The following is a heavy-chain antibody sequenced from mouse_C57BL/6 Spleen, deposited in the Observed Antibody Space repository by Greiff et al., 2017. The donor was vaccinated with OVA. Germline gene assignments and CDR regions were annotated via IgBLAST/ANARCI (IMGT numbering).Heavy chain of an antibody. CDR1: GYSFTSYY. Sequence: QVQLQQSGPELVKPGASVKISCKASGYSFTSYYIHWVKQRTGPGLEWIGWIYPGSGTTTYNEKFKGKATLTADTSSSTAYMQLSSRTSEDSAVYYCASTMPDFDYWGKGTTLTVSS. CDR2: IYPGSGTT. J-gene: IGHJ2*01. D-gene: IGHD2-1*01. CDR3: ASTMPDFDY. V-gene: IGHV1-66*01.